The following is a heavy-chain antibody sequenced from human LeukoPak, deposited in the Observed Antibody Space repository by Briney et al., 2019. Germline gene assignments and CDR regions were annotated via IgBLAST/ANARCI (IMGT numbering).Heavy chain of an antibody. CDR2: ISDTGGTI. Sequence: GGSLRLSCAASGFTFSAFAMIWVRQPPGKGLEWVSYISDTGGTIYYADSVKGRFTISRDNAKNSLYLQMNSLRAEDTAVYYCARAHTEQELVFNLDYWGQGTLVAVSS. CDR3: ARAHTEQELVFNLDY. J-gene: IGHJ4*02. D-gene: IGHD6-13*01. CDR1: GFTFSAFA. V-gene: IGHV3-48*03.